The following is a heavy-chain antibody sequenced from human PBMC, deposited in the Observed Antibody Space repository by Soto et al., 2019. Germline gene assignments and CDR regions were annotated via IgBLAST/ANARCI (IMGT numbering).Heavy chain of an antibody. CDR1: GLTITNNY. CDR3: ARWSYLDY. CDR2: IYSGGTT. V-gene: IGHV3-53*01. Sequence: PGGSLRLSCSASGLTITNNYMSWVRQAPGKGLEWVSVIYSGGTTDYAASVKGRFSISRDNSKNTLYLQMNSLRAEDTAMYYCARWSYLDYWGQGTRVT. D-gene: IGHD3-3*01. J-gene: IGHJ4*02.